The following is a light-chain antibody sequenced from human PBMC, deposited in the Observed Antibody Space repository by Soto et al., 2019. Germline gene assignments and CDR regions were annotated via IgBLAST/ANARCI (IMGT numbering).Light chain of an antibody. J-gene: IGLJ1*01. CDR1: SSDVGDYNY. V-gene: IGLV2-14*01. CDR3: SSYTDTSTYV. Sequence: QSALTQPASVSGSPGQSITISCTGTSSDVGDYNYVSWYQQHPGKAPKLLIYEVSNRPSGVSNRFSGSKSGNTASLTISGLQAEDEADYYCSSYTDTSTYVFGTGTKVTVL. CDR2: EVS.